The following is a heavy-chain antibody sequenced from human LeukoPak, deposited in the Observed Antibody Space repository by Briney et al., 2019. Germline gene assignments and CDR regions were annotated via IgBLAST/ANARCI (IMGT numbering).Heavy chain of an antibody. CDR1: GGTFSSYA. J-gene: IGHJ4*02. CDR3: ARDFGYCSSTSCYSFGY. D-gene: IGHD2-2*02. CDR2: IIPIFGTA. V-gene: IGHV1-69*05. Sequence: GASVKVSCKASGGTFSSYAISWVRQAPGQGLEWMGGIIPIFGTANYAQKFQGRVTITTDESTSTAYMELSSLRSEDTAVYYCARDFGYCSSTSCYSFGYWGQGTLVTVSS.